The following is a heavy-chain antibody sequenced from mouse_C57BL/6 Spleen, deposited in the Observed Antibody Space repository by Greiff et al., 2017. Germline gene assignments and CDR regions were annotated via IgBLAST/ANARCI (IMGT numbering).Heavy chain of an antibody. Sequence: QVQLQQPGAELVKPGASVKLSCKASGYTFTSYWMQWVKQRPGQGLEWIGELDPSDSYTNYNQKFKGKATLTVDTSSSTAYMQLSSLTSEDSAVYYCARRGYYGSSPGLYAMDYWGQGTSATVSS. D-gene: IGHD1-1*01. CDR1: GYTFTSYW. J-gene: IGHJ4*01. V-gene: IGHV1-50*01. CDR2: LDPSDSYT. CDR3: ARRGYYGSSPGLYAMDY.